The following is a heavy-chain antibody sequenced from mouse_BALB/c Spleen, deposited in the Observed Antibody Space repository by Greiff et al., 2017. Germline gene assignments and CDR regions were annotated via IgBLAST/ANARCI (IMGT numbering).Heavy chain of an antibody. V-gene: IGHV5-17*02. D-gene: IGHD1-2*01. J-gene: IGHJ4*01. CDR2: ISSGSSTI. Sequence: DVKLVESGGGLVQPGGSRKLSCAASGFTFSSFGMHWVRQAPEKGLEWVAYISSGSSTIYYADTVKGRFTISRDNPKNTLFLQMTSLRSEDTAMYYCASTATGYYAMDYWGQGTSVTVSS. CDR3: ASTATGYYAMDY. CDR1: GFTFSSFG.